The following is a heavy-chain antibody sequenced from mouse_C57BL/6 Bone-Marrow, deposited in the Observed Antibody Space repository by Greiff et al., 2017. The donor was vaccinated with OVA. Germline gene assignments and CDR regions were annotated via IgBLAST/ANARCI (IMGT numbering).Heavy chain of an antibody. V-gene: IGHV1-53*01. CDR2: INPSNGGT. J-gene: IGHJ3*01. CDR3: ARPYYSKGGFAY. Sequence: QVQLQQPGTELVKPGASVKLSCKASGYTFTSYWMHWVKQRPGQGLEWIGNINPSNGGTNYNEKFKRKATMTVDKSSSTAYMQLSSLTSEDSAVYYCARPYYSKGGFAYWGQGTLVTVSA. CDR1: GYTFTSYW. D-gene: IGHD2-5*01.